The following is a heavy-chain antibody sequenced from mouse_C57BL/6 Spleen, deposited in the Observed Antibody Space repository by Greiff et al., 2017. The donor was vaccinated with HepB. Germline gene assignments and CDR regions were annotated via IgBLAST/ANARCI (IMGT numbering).Heavy chain of an antibody. D-gene: IGHD2-3*01. CDR2: ISSGSSTI. V-gene: IGHV5-17*01. J-gene: IGHJ3*01. Sequence: EVKLVESGGGLVKPGGSLKLSCAASGFTFSDYGMHWVRQAPEKGLEWVAYISSGSSTIYYADTVKGRFTISRDNAKNTLFLQMTSLRSEDTAMYYCARPRFDGYYPWFAYWGQGTLVTVSA. CDR1: GFTFSDYG. CDR3: ARPRFDGYYPWFAY.